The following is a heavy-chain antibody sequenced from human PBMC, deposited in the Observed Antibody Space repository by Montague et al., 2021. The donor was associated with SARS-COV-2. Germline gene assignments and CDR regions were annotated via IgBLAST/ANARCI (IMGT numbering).Heavy chain of an antibody. CDR2: MYHTGTT. CDR1: GASISSTNW. J-gene: IGHJ4*02. V-gene: IGHV4-4*02. Sequence: SDTLSLTCAVSGASISSTNWWTWVRQPPGKGLEWIGEMYHTGTTNYNPYLMSRVTISLDESKNQFSLKMTSVTAADTAVYYCASRSIAVAYYFDNWGQGTLVPVSS. D-gene: IGHD6-19*01. CDR3: ASRSIAVAYYFDN.